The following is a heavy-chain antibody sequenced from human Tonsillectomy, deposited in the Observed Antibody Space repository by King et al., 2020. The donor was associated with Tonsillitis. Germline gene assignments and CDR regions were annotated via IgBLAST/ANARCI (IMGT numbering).Heavy chain of an antibody. D-gene: IGHD3-22*01. V-gene: IGHV3-21*01. Sequence: VQLVESGGGLVKPGGSLRLSCGASGFSFSSYSMNLVRQAPGKGLEWLSSISGSGSFTYYAVSVKGRFTVSRDNANNALYLHMNSLRDDDTAVYYCAREIIGITMIVVVPLDYWGQGALVTVSS. CDR2: ISGSGSFT. J-gene: IGHJ4*02. CDR3: AREIIGITMIVVVPLDY. CDR1: GFSFSSYS.